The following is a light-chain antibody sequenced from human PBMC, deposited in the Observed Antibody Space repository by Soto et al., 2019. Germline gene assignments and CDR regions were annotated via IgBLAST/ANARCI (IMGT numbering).Light chain of an antibody. J-gene: IGKJ2*01. V-gene: IGKV1-39*01. CDR1: QSISSY. CDR2: TTS. Sequence: DIQMTQSPSSLSASVGDRVTITCRASQSISSYLNWYQQKPGKAPKLLIYTTSSLQSGVPSRFSGSGSGTDFTLTISSLQPEDFATYYCQQSSSTLPTFGQGTKLEIK. CDR3: QQSSSTLPT.